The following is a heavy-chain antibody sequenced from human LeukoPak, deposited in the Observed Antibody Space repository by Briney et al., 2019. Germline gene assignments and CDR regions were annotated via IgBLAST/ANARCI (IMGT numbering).Heavy chain of an antibody. CDR2: ISGSGGST. CDR1: RFTFSSYD. J-gene: IGHJ6*03. CDR3: AKEGYCSSTSCYYYYYYMDV. Sequence: GGSLRLSCAASRFTFSSYDMTWVRQAPGKGLEWVSAISGSGGSTYYADSVKGRFTISRDNSKNTLYLQMNSLRAEDTAVYYCAKEGYCSSTSCYYYYYYMDVWGKGTTVTISS. V-gene: IGHV3-23*01. D-gene: IGHD2-2*01.